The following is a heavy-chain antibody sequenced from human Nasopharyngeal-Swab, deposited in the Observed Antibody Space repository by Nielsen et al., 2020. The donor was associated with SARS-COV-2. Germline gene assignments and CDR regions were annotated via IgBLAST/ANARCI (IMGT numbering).Heavy chain of an antibody. CDR2: IYYSGST. Sequence: RQAPGKGPEWIGYIYYSGSTNYSPSLKSRVTISVDTSKNQFSLKLSSVTAADTAVYYCAGAVAGTGWDCWGQGTLVTVSS. D-gene: IGHD6-19*01. J-gene: IGHJ4*02. V-gene: IGHV4-59*01. CDR3: AGAVAGTGWDC.